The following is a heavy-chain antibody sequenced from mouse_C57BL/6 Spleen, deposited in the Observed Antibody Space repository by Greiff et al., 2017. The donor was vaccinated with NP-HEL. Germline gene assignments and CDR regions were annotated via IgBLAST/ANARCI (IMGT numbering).Heavy chain of an antibody. J-gene: IGHJ2*01. CDR3: ARPPHYYGSSYDYFDY. CDR1: GYAFSSSW. V-gene: IGHV1-82*01. Sequence: QVQLQQSGPELVKPGASVKISCKASGYAFSSSWMNWVKQRPGKGLEWIGRIYPGDGDTNYNGKFKGKATLTADKSSSTAYMQLSSLTSEDSAVYFCARPPHYYGSSYDYFDYWGQGTTLTVSS. D-gene: IGHD1-1*01. CDR2: IYPGDGDT.